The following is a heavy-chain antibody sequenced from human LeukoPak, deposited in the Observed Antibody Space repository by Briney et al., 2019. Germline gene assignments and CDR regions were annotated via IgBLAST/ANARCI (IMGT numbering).Heavy chain of an antibody. CDR3: ASGSYYFDY. J-gene: IGHJ4*02. CDR2: ISYSGNT. Sequence: SETPSLTCTVSGGSVSSYFWTWIRQPPGKGLEWIGYISYSGNTDYNPSLKSRVTISVDTSKNQFSLKLSSVTAADTAGYYCASGSYYFDYWGQGTLVTVSS. D-gene: IGHD1-1*01. V-gene: IGHV4-59*08. CDR1: GGSVSSYF.